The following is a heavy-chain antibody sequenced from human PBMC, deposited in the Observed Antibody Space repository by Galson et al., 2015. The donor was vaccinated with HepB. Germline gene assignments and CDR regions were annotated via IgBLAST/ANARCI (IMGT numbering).Heavy chain of an antibody. CDR1: GYTFTSYA. CDR2: INAGNGNT. CDR3: ARDLPPSLHLGY. D-gene: IGHD3-16*01. J-gene: IGHJ4*02. Sequence: SVKVSCKASGYTFTSYAMHWVRQAPGQRLEWMGWINAGNGNTKYSQKFQGRVTITRDTSASAAYMELSSLRSEDTAVYYCARDLPPSLHLGYWGQGTLVTVSS. V-gene: IGHV1-3*01.